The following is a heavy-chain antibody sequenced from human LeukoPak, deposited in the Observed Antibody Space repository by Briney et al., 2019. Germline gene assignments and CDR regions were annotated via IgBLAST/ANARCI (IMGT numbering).Heavy chain of an antibody. CDR3: ARGSLIVVVPAATSYTKGYYYGMDV. CDR2: INHSGST. D-gene: IGHD2-2*01. Sequence: SETLSLTCAVYGGSFSGHYWSWIRQPPGKGLEWIGEINHSGSTNYNPSLKSRVTISVDTSKNQFSLKLSSVTAADTAVYYCARGSLIVVVPAATSYTKGYYYGMDVWGQGTTVTVSS. V-gene: IGHV4-34*01. CDR1: GGSFSGHY. J-gene: IGHJ6*02.